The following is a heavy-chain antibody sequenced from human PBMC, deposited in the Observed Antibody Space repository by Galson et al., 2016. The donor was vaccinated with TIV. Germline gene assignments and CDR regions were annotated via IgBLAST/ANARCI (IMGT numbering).Heavy chain of an antibody. CDR1: GYTFSYWE. V-gene: IGHV1-18*01. CDR2: ISAHNGAT. J-gene: IGHJ6*02. CDR3: ARDHPPNEGAVAGYYPFNYYALDL. Sequence: SVKVSCKASGYTFSYWEISWVRQAPGQGLEWLGWISAHNGATRFAQDVQGRVTLTTDTSTSTAYLELRSLTFDDTAIYYCARDHPPNEGAVAGYYPFNYYALDLWGQGTTVTVSS. D-gene: IGHD3-9*01.